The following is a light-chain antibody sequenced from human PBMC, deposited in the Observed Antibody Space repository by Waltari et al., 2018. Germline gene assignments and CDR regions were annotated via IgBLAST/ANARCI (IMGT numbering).Light chain of an antibody. V-gene: IGKV1-5*03. CDR1: QSISSW. Sequence: DIQMTQSPSPLSASVGDAVTITSRASQSISSWLAWYQHKPGTAPKLLMYKASSLQSGVPSRFSGSGSGTEFTLTISSLQPDDLATDYCQQYSSNPWTFGQGTKVEIK. CDR2: KAS. J-gene: IGKJ1*01. CDR3: QQYSSNPWT.